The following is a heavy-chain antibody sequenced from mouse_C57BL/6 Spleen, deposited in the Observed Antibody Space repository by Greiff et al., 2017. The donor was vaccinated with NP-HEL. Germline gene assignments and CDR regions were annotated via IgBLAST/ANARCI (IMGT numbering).Heavy chain of an antibody. CDR1: GYTFTSYW. V-gene: IGHV1-74*01. J-gene: IGHJ2*01. Sequence: QVQLQQPRAELVKPGASVKVSCKASGYTFTSYWMHWVKQRPGQGLEWIGRIHPSDSDTNYNQKFKGKATLTVDKSSCTAYMQLSSLTSEDAAVYYCAICGTTVFWDYWGQGTTLTVSS. D-gene: IGHD1-1*01. CDR2: IHPSDSDT. CDR3: AICGTTVFWDY.